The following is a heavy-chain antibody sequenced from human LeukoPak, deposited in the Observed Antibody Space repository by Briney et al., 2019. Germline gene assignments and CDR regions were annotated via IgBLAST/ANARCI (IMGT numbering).Heavy chain of an antibody. CDR1: GFTFSSYN. Sequence: GGSLRLSCAASGFTFSSYNMNWVRQAPGKGLEWVSSISFSSSYIYYADSVKGRFTISRDNAKNSLYLQMNSLRADDTAVYYCAKTTYDILTGYFNWGQGTLVTVSS. J-gene: IGHJ4*01. CDR3: AKTTYDILTGYFN. CDR2: ISFSSSYI. V-gene: IGHV3-21*01. D-gene: IGHD3-9*01.